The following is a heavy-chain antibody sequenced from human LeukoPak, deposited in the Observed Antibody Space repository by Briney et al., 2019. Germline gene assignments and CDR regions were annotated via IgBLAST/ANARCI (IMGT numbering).Heavy chain of an antibody. V-gene: IGHV3-74*01. J-gene: IGHJ6*02. CDR2: INSDGSST. D-gene: IGHD4-11*01. CDR3: ARDSIDPPYSTYGMDV. Sequence: PGGSLRLSCEASGFTLSNSWMHWVRQAPGKGLVWVSRINSDGSSTSYADSVKGRFTISRDNAKNTLYLQMNSLRAEDTAVYYCARDSIDPPYSTYGMDVWGQGTTVTVSS. CDR1: GFTLSNSW.